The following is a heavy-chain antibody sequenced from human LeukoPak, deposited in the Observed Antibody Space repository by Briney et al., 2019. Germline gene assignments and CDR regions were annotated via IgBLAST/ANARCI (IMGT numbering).Heavy chain of an antibody. D-gene: IGHD4-17*01. CDR1: GFTFSSYA. J-gene: IGHJ4*02. Sequence: GGSLRLPCAASGFTFSSYAMSWVRQAPGKGLEWVSAISGSGGNTYYADSVKGRFTISRDNSRDTLFLQMNSLRAEDTAVYYCAKGSGGDYVVDYWGQGTLVTVSS. CDR3: AKGSGGDYVVDY. CDR2: ISGSGGNT. V-gene: IGHV3-23*01.